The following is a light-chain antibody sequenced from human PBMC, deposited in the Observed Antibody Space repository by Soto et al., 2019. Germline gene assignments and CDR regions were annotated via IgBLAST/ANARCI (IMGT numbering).Light chain of an antibody. CDR2: DTS. J-gene: IGLJ2*01. Sequence: QAVVTQEPSLTVSPGGTVTLTCGSSTGAVTSNHHPYWFQQKAGQAPRTLIYDTSNKHSRTTARFSGSLLGDKAALTLSGVQPEDEAQYYCLLSYNAARVFGGGTKLTVL. V-gene: IGLV7-46*01. CDR3: LLSYNAARV. CDR1: TGAVTSNHH.